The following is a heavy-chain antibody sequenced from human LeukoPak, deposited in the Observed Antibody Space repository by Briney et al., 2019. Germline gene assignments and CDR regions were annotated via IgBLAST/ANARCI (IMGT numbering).Heavy chain of an antibody. Sequence: PGGSLRLACALDGFIFSGFGMHWVRQAPGRGLEWVAFMPYDGSNKYYADSVKGRFTISRDNSKSTLYLQMNSLRPADTAVYGKKPRTYNDYGGGSWGQGTLVIVSS. CDR1: GFIFSGFG. CDR3: KPRTYNDYGGGS. CDR2: MPYDGSNK. V-gene: IGHV3-30*02. J-gene: IGHJ5*02. D-gene: IGHD4/OR15-4a*01.